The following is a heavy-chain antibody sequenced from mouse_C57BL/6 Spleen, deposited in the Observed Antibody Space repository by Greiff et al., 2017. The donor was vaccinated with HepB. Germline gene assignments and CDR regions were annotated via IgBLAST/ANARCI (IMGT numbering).Heavy chain of an antibody. CDR1: GYAFSSSW. CDR3: ARAYGYGYFEV. J-gene: IGHJ1*03. CDR2: IYPGDGDT. V-gene: IGHV1-82*01. D-gene: IGHD1-1*02. Sequence: QVQLKESGPELVKPGASVKISCKASGYAFSSSWMNWVKQRPGKGLEWIGRIYPGDGDTNYNGKFKGKATMTADKSSSTAYMQLSSLTSEDSAVYFCARAYGYGYFEVWGTGTTVTVSS.